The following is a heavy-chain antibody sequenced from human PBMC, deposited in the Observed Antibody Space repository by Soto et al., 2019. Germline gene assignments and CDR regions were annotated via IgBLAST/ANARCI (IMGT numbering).Heavy chain of an antibody. Sequence: PGGSLRLSCAASGFTFRSYGMHWVRQAPGKGLEWVAVISYDGSNKYYADSVKGRFTISRDNSKNTLYLQMNSLRAEDTAVYYCAKDERVLGWNYWGQGTLVTVSS. J-gene: IGHJ4*02. V-gene: IGHV3-30*18. CDR3: AKDERVLGWNY. CDR2: ISYDGSNK. CDR1: GFTFRSYG. D-gene: IGHD3-16*01.